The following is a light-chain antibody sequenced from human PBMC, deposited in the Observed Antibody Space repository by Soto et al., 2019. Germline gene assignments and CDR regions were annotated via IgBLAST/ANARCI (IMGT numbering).Light chain of an antibody. CDR3: QQYGSSPRT. V-gene: IGKV3-20*01. J-gene: IGKJ5*01. CDR2: GAS. Sequence: ELALTQSPGTLSLSPGERATLSCRASQSVSSSYLDWYQQKPGQAPRLLIYGASSSATDIPDRFSGSGSGTDFTLTISRLEPEDFAVYYVQQYGSSPRTFGQGTRLEIK. CDR1: QSVSSSY.